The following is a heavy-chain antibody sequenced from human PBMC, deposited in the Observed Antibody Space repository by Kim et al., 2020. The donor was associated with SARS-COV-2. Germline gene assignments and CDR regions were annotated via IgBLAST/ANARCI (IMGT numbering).Heavy chain of an antibody. D-gene: IGHD6-13*01. V-gene: IGHV5-10-1*01. J-gene: IGHJ4*02. CDR1: GYSFTSYW. Sequence: GESLQISCKGSGYSFTSYWISWVRQMPGKGLEWMGRIDPSDSYTNYSPSFQGHVTISADKSISTAYLQWSSLKASDTAMYYCARRGDSSSLIDYWGQGTLVTVSS. CDR3: ARRGDSSSLIDY. CDR2: IDPSDSYT.